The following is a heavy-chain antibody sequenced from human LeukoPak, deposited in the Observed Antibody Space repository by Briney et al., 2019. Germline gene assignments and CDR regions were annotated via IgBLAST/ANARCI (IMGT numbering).Heavy chain of an antibody. CDR2: INPSGGST. D-gene: IGHD2-2*01. V-gene: IGHV1-46*01. Sequence: ASVKVSCKASGYTFTGYYMRWVRQAPGQGLEWMGIINPSGGSTSYAQKFQGRVTMTRDTSTSTVYMELSSLRSEDTAVYYCARAYCSSTSCYSRFDPWGQGTLVTVSS. J-gene: IGHJ5*02. CDR1: GYTFTGYY. CDR3: ARAYCSSTSCYSRFDP.